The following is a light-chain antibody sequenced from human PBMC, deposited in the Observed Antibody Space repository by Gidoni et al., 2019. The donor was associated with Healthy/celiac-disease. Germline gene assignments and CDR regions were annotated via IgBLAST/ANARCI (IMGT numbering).Light chain of an antibody. J-gene: IGKJ2*04. V-gene: IGKV1-39*01. CDR1: QSISSY. Sequence: DIQMTQSPSSLSASVGDRVTITCRASQSISSYLNWYQQKPGKAPKLLIYAASSLQSGVPSRFSGSGSGTDFTLTISSLQPEDFATYYCQQSYSTLGGCSFGQGTKLEIK. CDR3: QQSYSTLGGCS. CDR2: AAS.